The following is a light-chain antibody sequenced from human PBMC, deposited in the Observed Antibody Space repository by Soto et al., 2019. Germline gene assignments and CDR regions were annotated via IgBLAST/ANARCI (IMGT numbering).Light chain of an antibody. CDR2: DVN. J-gene: IGLJ2*01. CDR1: SSDIGRYDY. V-gene: IGLV2-14*01. Sequence: QSALTQPASVSGSPGQSITLSCTGTSSDIGRYDYVSWYQRHPGKAPKLIIYDVNNRPSGVSNRFSGSKSGNTASLTISWLQAEDEADYYCTSYASGSSHVVFGGGTKLTVL. CDR3: TSYASGSSHVV.